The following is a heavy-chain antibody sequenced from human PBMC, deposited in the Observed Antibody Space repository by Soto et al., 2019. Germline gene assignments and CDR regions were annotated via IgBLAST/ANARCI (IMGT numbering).Heavy chain of an antibody. D-gene: IGHD3-3*01. CDR1: GGSISSYY. CDR3: ARSEPRYYDFWSGPNWFDP. V-gene: IGHV4-59*01. Sequence: PSETLSLTCTVSGGSISSYYWSWIRQPPGKGLEWIGYIYYSGSTNYNPSLKSRVTISVDTSKNQFSLKLSSVTAADTAVYYCARSEPRYYDFWSGPNWFDPWGQGTLVTVSS. CDR2: IYYSGST. J-gene: IGHJ5*02.